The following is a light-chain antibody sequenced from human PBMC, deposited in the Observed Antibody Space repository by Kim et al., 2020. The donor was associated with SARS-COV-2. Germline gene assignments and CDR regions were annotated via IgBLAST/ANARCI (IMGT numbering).Light chain of an antibody. J-gene: IGLJ2*01. V-gene: IGLV4-69*01. Sequence: QLVLTQSPSASASLGASVKLTCTLSSGHSTYVIAWHQQQPEKGPRFLMKVNSAGSHIKGDGIPDRFSGSSSGAERYLTISSLQSEDEADYYCQTWGTSIVVFGGGTQLTVL. CDR3: QTWGTSIVV. CDR2: VNSAGSH. CDR1: SGHSTYV.